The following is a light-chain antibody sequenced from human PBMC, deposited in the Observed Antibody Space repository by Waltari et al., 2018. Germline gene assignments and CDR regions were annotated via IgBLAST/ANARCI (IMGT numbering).Light chain of an antibody. CDR3: QQHGTLPAT. J-gene: IGKJ1*01. Sequence: EIVLTQSPGTASLSPGERVTLSCRARQSVGSSSLAWYQQKPGQAPRLVIYRASRRATVIPDRFSGSGSGTDFSLTIGRLEPEDLAVYYCQQHGTLPATFGQGTKVEIK. CDR2: RAS. CDR1: QSVGSSS. V-gene: IGKV3-20*01.